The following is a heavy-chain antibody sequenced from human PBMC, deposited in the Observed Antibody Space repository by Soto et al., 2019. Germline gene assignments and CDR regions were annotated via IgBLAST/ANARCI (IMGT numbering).Heavy chain of an antibody. J-gene: IGHJ6*03. CDR1: TFSNFA. CDR2: ITGSTGTT. D-gene: IGHD2-2*01. CDR3: AKDTSSSPYYMDV. Sequence: TFSNFAMGWVRHAPGKGLEWVSEITGSTGTTYYADSVKGQFIISRDNSKNTLHLQMNSLRAEDTAVYYCAKDTSSSPYYMDVWGKETRLTVSS. V-gene: IGHV3-23*01.